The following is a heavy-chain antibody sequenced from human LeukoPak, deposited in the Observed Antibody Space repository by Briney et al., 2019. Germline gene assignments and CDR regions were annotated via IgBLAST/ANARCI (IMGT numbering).Heavy chain of an antibody. V-gene: IGHV4-59*01. CDR3: ARVFDRVDSSGYLLFDY. CDR1: GGSISGYY. J-gene: IGHJ4*02. Sequence: SETLSLTCTVSGGSISGYYWSWIRQPPGKGLEWIGYIYYSGSTNYNPSLKSRVTISVDTSKNQFSLKLSSVTAADTAVYYCARVFDRVDSSGYLLFDYWGQGTLVTVSS. CDR2: IYYSGST. D-gene: IGHD3-22*01.